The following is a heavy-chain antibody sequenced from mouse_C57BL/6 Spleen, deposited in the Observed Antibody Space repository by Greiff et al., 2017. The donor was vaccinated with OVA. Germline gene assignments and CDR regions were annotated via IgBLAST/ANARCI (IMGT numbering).Heavy chain of an antibody. CDR3: ARDDHDRGFDY. J-gene: IGHJ2*01. D-gene: IGHD2-4*01. CDR2: IYPGDGDT. V-gene: IGHV1-82*01. CDR1: GYAFSSSW. Sequence: VQLQESGPELVKPGASVKISCKASGYAFSSSWMNWVKQRPGKGLEWIGRIYPGDGDTNYNGKFKGKATLTADKSSSTAYMQLSSLTSEDSAVYFCARDDHDRGFDYWGQGTTLTVSS.